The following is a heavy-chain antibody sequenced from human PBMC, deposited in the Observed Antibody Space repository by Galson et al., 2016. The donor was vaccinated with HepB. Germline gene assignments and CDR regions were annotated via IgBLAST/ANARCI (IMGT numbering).Heavy chain of an antibody. D-gene: IGHD6-25*01. Sequence: SLRLSCAASGFTFSSHHMSWVRQAPGKGLDWVSSITGSGDGTWYADSVRGRFTISRDISKNMLYLQMNSLSAEDTATYYCAKDLSAVEAADWFHPWGKGILVTVSS. CDR1: GFTFSSHH. J-gene: IGHJ5*02. V-gene: IGHV3-23*01. CDR3: AKDLSAVEAADWFHP. CDR2: ITGSGDGT.